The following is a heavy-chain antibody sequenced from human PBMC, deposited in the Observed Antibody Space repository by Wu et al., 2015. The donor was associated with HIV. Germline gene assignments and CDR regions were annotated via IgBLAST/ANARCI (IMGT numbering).Heavy chain of an antibody. CDR1: GYTFIGYY. CDR2: INPNSGGT. CDR3: ARELYYYDSSGYVPFGY. D-gene: IGHD3-22*01. Sequence: QVQLVQSGAEVKKPGASVKVSCKTSGYTFIGYYLHWVRQAPGQGLEWMGWINPNSGGTSYAHKFQGRVTMTRDTSISTAYMELSRLRSDDTAVYYCARELYYYDSSGYVPFGYWGQGTLVTVSS. V-gene: IGHV1-2*02. J-gene: IGHJ4*02.